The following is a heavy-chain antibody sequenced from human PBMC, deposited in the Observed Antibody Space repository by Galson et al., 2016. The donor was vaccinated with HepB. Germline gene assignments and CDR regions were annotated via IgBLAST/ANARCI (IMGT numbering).Heavy chain of an antibody. CDR1: GLSFNEFA. V-gene: IGHV3-23*01. Sequence: SLRLSCAVSGLSFNEFAMSWVRQAPGKGLEWVSGLNGGGASTFYADSVRGRFTVSRDNSKNTVFLQMNSLRLEDTALYYCAKGRSRCRYGNGYSLSDALDVWGRGTLVTVSS. CDR2: LNGGGAST. CDR3: AKGRSRCRYGNGYSLSDALDV. J-gene: IGHJ3*01. D-gene: IGHD2-15*01.